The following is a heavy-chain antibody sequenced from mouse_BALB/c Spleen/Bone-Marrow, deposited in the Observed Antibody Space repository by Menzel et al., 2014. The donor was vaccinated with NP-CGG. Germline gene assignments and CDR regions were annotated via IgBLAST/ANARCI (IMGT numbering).Heavy chain of an antibody. Sequence: VQLQQSGAEPVKPGASVKLSCTASGFNIKDTYMHWVKQRPEQGLEWIGYFNPYNDGSKYNEKFKGKATLTSDKSSSPAYMELSSLPSEDSAVYYCARGLYGNSGYWGQGTTLTVSS. CDR3: ARGLYGNSGY. V-gene: IGHV1-14*01. D-gene: IGHD2-1*01. CDR1: GFNIKDTY. CDR2: FNPYNDGS. J-gene: IGHJ2*01.